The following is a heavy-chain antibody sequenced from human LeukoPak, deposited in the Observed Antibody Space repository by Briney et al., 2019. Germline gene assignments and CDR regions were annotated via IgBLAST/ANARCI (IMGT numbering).Heavy chain of an antibody. J-gene: IGHJ4*02. V-gene: IGHV4-59*01. D-gene: IGHD3-10*01. CDR1: GGSISSYY. Sequence: KPSETLSLTCTVSGGSISSYYWSWIRQPPGKGLEWIGYIYYSGSTNYNPSLKSRVTISVDTSKNQFSLKLSSVTAADTAVYYCARAHNTGTSDYWGQGTLVTVSS. CDR2: IYYSGST. CDR3: ARAHNTGTSDY.